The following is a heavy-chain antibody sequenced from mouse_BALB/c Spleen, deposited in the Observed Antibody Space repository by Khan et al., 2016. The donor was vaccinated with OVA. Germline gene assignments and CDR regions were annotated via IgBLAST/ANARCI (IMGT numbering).Heavy chain of an antibody. D-gene: IGHD3-2*02. V-gene: IGHV1-76*01. CDR2: IYPGTDNT. CDR3: AREEALYYFDY. CDR1: GYIFTSYW. Sequence: QVQLKQSGAELVRPGASVKLSCKTSGYIFTSYWIHWVRQRSEQGLEWIARIYPGTDNTYYNEKLKDKATLTADKSSSTAYMQLSSLKSEDSAVYFCAREEALYYFDYWGQGTTFTVSS. J-gene: IGHJ2*01.